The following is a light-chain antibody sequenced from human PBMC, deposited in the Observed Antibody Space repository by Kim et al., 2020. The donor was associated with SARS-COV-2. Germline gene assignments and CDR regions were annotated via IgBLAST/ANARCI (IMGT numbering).Light chain of an antibody. V-gene: IGLV6-57*03. J-gene: IGLJ3*02. CDR1: SGSIASNY. CDR3: QSYDSSNLWV. CDR2: EDN. Sequence: LTQPHSVSESPGKTVTISCTRSSGSIASNYVQWYQQRPGSAPTTVIYEDNQRPSGVPDRFSDSIDSSSNSASLTISGLKTEDEADYYCQSYDSSNLWVFGGGTQLTVL.